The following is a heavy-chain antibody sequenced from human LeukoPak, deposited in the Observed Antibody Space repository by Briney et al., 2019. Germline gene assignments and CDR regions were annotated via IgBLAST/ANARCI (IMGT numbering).Heavy chain of an antibody. V-gene: IGHV4-39*01. CDR3: ARLAPANWREHSTGGFDY. D-gene: IGHD1-1*01. CDR1: GGSISSSSYY. Sequence: PSETLSLTFTVSGGSISSSSYYWGWIRQPPGKGLEWIGSIYYSGSTYYNPSLKSRVTISVDTSKNQFSLKLSSVTAADTAVYYCARLAPANWREHSTGGFDYWGQGTLVTVSS. J-gene: IGHJ4*02. CDR2: IYYSGST.